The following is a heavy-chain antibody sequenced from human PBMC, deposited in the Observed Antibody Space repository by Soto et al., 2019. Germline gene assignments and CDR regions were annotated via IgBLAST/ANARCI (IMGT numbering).Heavy chain of an antibody. J-gene: IGHJ4*02. CDR1: GFSLSTSGVG. Sequence: QITLKESGPTLVKPTQTLTLTCTFSGFSLSTSGVGVGWIRQPPGKALEWLALIYWDDDKRYSPSLKSRLTITKDTSKNQVVLTMTNMDPVDTATYYCAHSLYVWGRYRYDLFDYWGQGTLVTVSS. CDR2: IYWDDDK. D-gene: IGHD3-16*02. CDR3: AHSLYVWGRYRYDLFDY. V-gene: IGHV2-5*02.